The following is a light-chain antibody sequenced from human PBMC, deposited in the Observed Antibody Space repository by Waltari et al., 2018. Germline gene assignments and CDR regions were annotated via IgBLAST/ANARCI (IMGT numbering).Light chain of an antibody. Sequence: ELVLTPSPDSLSLSPGESAIPSCRASQSLRSNYFAWYRQRPGQAPRLLIYGASKRATGIPDRFSGSGSGTDFTLTINRLEPEDFAVYYCQQFDDSQWSFGQGTKVELK. V-gene: IGKV3-20*01. CDR1: QSLRSNY. CDR3: QQFDDSQWS. CDR2: GAS. J-gene: IGKJ1*01.